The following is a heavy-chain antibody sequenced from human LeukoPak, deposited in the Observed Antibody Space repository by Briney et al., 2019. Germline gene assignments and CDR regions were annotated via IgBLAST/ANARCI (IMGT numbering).Heavy chain of an antibody. J-gene: IGHJ4*02. CDR1: GYSISSGYY. D-gene: IGHD3-10*01. CDR2: IYTSGST. CDR3: AGNYYGSGSYYSEDRY. Sequence: SETLSLTCTVSGYSISSGYYWGWIRQPAGKGLEWIGRIYTSGSTNYNPSLKSRVTISVDTSKNQFSLKLSSVTAADTAVYYCAGNYYGSGSYYSEDRYWGQGTLVTVSS. V-gene: IGHV4-61*02.